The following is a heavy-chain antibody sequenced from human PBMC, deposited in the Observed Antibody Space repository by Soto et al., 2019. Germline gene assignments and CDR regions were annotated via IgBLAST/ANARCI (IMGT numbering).Heavy chain of an antibody. V-gene: IGHV4-59*01. CDR1: GGSISSYY. CDR3: ARGRDYYDSSGYYPWFDP. Sequence: PSETLSLTSTVSGGSISSYYWSWIRQPPGKGLEWIGYIYYSGSTNYNPSLKSRVTISVDTSKNQFSLKLSSVTAADTAVYYCARGRDYYDSSGYYPWFDPWGQGTLVTVSS. CDR2: IYYSGST. J-gene: IGHJ5*02. D-gene: IGHD3-22*01.